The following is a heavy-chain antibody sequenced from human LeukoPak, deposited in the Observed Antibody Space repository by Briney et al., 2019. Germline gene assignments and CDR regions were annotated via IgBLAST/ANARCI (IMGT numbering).Heavy chain of an antibody. J-gene: IGHJ4*02. D-gene: IGHD4-23*01. Sequence: GASVKVSCKASGGTFSSYAISWVRQAPGQGLEWMGGIIPIFGTANYAQKFQGRVTITADESTSTAYMELSSLRSEDTAVYYCAREDPTRTTVAPLDYWGQGTLVTVSS. CDR1: GGTFSSYA. V-gene: IGHV1-69*13. CDR2: IIPIFGTA. CDR3: AREDPTRTTVAPLDY.